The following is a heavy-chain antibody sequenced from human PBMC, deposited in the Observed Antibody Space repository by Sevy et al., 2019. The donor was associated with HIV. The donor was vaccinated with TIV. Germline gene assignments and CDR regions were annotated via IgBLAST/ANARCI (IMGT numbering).Heavy chain of an antibody. V-gene: IGHV3-73*01. CDR3: TRLTSLYGMDV. CDR2: IRSKANSYAT. Sequence: GGSLRLSCAASGFTFSGSAMHWVRQASGKGLEWVGRIRSKANSYATAYAASVKGRFTISRDDSKNTGYLQMNSLKTEDTAVYYCTRLTSLYGMDVWGQGTTVTVSS. CDR1: GFTFSGSA. J-gene: IGHJ6*02.